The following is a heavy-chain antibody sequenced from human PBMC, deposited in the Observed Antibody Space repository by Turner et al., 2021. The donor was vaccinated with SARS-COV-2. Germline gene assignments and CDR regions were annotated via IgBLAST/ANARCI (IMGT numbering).Heavy chain of an antibody. J-gene: IGHJ4*02. CDR2: INPTSGGT. D-gene: IGHD3-22*01. CDR1: GYTFTGYY. V-gene: IGHV1-2*02. Sequence: QVQLVQSGAEVKKPGASAKVSCKASGYTFTGYYMHWVRQAPGQGLEWMGWINPTSGGTYYAQRFQGRVTMTRDTSISTAYMELSRLRSDDTAVYYCARVPLYYYDSSGYFDYWGQGTLVTVSS. CDR3: ARVPLYYYDSSGYFDY.